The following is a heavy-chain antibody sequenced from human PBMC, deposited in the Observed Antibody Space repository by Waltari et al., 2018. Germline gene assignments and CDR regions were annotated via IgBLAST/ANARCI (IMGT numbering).Heavy chain of an antibody. J-gene: IGHJ5*02. V-gene: IGHV4-59*08. CDR3: AKFIRLQLDWFDP. CDR2: IYYTGST. CDR1: GGSISGYY. Sequence: QVQLQESGPGLVKPSETLSLTCTVSGGSISGYYWSWIRLSPGKGLEWSGHIYYTGSTNYNPALRSRVTMSIDASKNQFSLKLSSVTAADTAVYYCAKFIRLQLDWFDPWGRGTLVTVSS. D-gene: IGHD4-4*01.